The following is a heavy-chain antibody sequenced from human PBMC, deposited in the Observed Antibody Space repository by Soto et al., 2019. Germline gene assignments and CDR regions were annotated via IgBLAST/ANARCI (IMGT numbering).Heavy chain of an antibody. Sequence: EVQLLESGGGLVQPGGSLRLSCAATGFTISTFAMNWVRQAPGKGLEWVSVISVSGDIPYYADSVKGRFTISRDNSKNTLYLQMNSLRAEDTAVYYCEIQKPPAWWGQGTLVSVSS. CDR2: ISVSGDIP. CDR3: EIQKPPAW. V-gene: IGHV3-23*01. CDR1: GFTISTFA. J-gene: IGHJ4*02.